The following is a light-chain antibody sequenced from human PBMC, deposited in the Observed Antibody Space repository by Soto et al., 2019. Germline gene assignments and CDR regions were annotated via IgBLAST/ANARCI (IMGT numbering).Light chain of an antibody. CDR2: KAS. J-gene: IGKJ2*01. Sequence: DIQMTQSPSTLSASVGDRVIITCRASESISGWLAWCQQKPGRAPNLLIYKASSLASGVPSRFSGSGSGTEFTLTISSLQPDDFATYYCQQYNSYPYTFGQGTKLEIK. CDR1: ESISGW. V-gene: IGKV1-5*03. CDR3: QQYNSYPYT.